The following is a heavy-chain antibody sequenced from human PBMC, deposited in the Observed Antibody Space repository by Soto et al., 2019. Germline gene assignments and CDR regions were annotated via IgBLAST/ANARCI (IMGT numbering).Heavy chain of an antibody. D-gene: IGHD5-12*01. Sequence: QVQLVESGGGVVQPGRSLRLSCVASGFTFSSYGMHWVRQAPGKGLEWLAVMSYDGSSKFHADSVKGRFTISRDNSKNTLYLQMNSLRVEDAAVYYCAKDGDPRRGGCHYDYRGQGVLVTVSS. CDR3: AKDGDPRRGGCHYDY. CDR1: GFTFSSYG. J-gene: IGHJ4*02. CDR2: MSYDGSSK. V-gene: IGHV3-30*18.